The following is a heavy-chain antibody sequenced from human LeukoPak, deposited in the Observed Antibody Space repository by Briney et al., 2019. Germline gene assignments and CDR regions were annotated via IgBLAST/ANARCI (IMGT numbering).Heavy chain of an antibody. CDR2: MNPNSGNT. J-gene: IGHJ4*02. CDR1: GYTFTSYD. D-gene: IGHD1-26*01. V-gene: IGHV1-8*01. CDR3: ARAEGATPNDY. Sequence: GVSVKVSCKASGYTFTSYDINWVRQATGQGLEWMGWMNPNSGNTGYAQKFQGGVTMTRDTSISTAYMELSSLRSEDAAVYYCARAEGATPNDYWGQGTLVTVSS.